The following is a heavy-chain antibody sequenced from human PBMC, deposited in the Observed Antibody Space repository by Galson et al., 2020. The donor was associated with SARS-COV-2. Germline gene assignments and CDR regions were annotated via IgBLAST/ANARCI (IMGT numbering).Heavy chain of an antibody. CDR2: ISSSSSYI. D-gene: IGHD5-12*01. Sequence: KFGESLKISCAASGFTFSSYSMNWVRQAPGKGLEWVSSISSSSSYIYYADSVKGRFTISRDNAKNSLYLQMNSLRAEDTAVYYCARMLYGGYSYFDYWGQGTLVTVSS. CDR3: ARMLYGGYSYFDY. J-gene: IGHJ4*02. V-gene: IGHV3-21*01. CDR1: GFTFSSYS.